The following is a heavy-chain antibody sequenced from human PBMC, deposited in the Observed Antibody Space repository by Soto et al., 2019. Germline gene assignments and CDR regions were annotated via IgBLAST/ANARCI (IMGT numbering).Heavy chain of an antibody. D-gene: IGHD1-26*01. CDR2: ISSGGSPS. CDR3: ARVGTLYAMDV. J-gene: IGHJ6*02. CDR1: GFTFRDYY. Sequence: PGGSLRLSCAASGFTFRDYYMTWIRQAPGKGLEWVSYISSGGSPSNYADSVKGLFTISRDNAKNSLYLQMDRLRAEDTAVYYCARVGTLYAMDVWGQGTTVTVSS. V-gene: IGHV3-11*06.